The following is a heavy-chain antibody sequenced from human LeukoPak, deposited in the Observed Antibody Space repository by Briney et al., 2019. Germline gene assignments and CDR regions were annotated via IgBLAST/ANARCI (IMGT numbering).Heavy chain of an antibody. Sequence: GSLRLSCTTSGFAFGDYGLTWVRQAPGKGLEWVGLSRSKVYGGTTEYAASVKGRFTISRDDSKSIAYLQMNSLKIEDTAVYYCTRAEPMIVHVDWRQGTLVSVS. D-gene: IGHD2-21*01. CDR3: TRAEPMIVHVD. V-gene: IGHV3-49*04. CDR1: GFAFGDYG. CDR2: SRSKVYGGTT. J-gene: IGHJ4*02.